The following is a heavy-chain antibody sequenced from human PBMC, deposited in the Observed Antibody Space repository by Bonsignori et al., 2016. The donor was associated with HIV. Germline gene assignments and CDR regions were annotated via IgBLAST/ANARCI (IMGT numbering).Heavy chain of an antibody. Sequence: GGSLRLSCAASGFTFSSYEMNWVRQAPGKGLEWVSYITSSGNTIYYADSVKGRFTISRDNAKNSLYLQMNSLRAEDTAVYYCAIGSSGLHGWGQGTLVTVSS. J-gene: IGHJ4*02. CDR2: ITSSGNTI. CDR3: AIGSSGLHG. V-gene: IGHV3-48*03. CDR1: GFTFSSYE. D-gene: IGHD3-22*01.